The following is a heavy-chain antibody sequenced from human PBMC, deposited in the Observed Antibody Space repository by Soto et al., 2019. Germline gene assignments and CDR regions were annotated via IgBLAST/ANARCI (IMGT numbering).Heavy chain of an antibody. CDR2: IKSKTDGGAT. D-gene: IGHD3-16*01. CDR3: TTAPYIWGSFGENF. J-gene: IGHJ4*02. Sequence: GGSLGLSCTASGFTFSNAWMSWVRQAPGKGLEWVGRIKSKTDGGATDYSAPVKGRFSISRDDSKNTLYLQMNSLKTEDTAVYYCTTAPYIWGSFGENFWGQGTLVTVSS. CDR1: GFTFSNAW. V-gene: IGHV3-15*01.